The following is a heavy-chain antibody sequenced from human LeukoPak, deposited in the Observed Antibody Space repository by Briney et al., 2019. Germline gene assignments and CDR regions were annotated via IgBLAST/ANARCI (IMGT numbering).Heavy chain of an antibody. V-gene: IGHV1-2*06. CDR3: ARDSLYYYDSSGYYNLGY. CDR1: GYTFTGYY. J-gene: IGHJ4*02. D-gene: IGHD3-22*01. Sequence: ASVKVSCKASGYTFTGYYMHWVRQAPGQGLEWMGRINPNSGGTNYAQKFQGRVTMTRDTSISTAYMELSRLRSDDTAVYYCARDSLYYYDSSGYYNLGYWGQGTLVTVSS. CDR2: INPNSGGT.